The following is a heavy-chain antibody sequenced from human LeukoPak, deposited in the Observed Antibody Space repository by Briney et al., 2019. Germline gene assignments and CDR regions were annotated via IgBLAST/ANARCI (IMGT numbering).Heavy chain of an antibody. J-gene: IGHJ4*02. CDR3: ARGGITMVRGNIDY. D-gene: IGHD3-10*01. V-gene: IGHV6-1*01. Sequence: SQTLSLTCAISGDSVSGNSAAWNWIRQSPSRGLEWLGRTYYRSKWYNDYAVSVKSRITINPDTSKNQFSLQLNSVTPEDTAVYYCARGGITMVRGNIDYWGQGTLVTVSS. CDR1: GDSVSGNSAA. CDR2: TYYRSKWYN.